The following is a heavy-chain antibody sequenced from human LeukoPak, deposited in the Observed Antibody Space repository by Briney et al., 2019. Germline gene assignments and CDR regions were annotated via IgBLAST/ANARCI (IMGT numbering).Heavy chain of an antibody. J-gene: IGHJ4*02. CDR2: ISSGSSTI. CDR3: ARSRKPGIAVAGTFHY. CDR1: GFTFSSYI. D-gene: IGHD6-19*01. V-gene: IGHV3-48*01. Sequence: GGSLRLSCAASGFTFSSYIMDWVRQAPGEGLEWGSYISSGSSTIYYADSVKGRFTISRDNSKTTLYLQMNSLRADDTAVYYCARSRKPGIAVAGTFHYWGQGTLVTVSS.